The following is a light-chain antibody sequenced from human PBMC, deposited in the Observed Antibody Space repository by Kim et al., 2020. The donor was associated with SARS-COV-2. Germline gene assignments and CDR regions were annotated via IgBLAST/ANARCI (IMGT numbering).Light chain of an antibody. J-gene: IGLJ1*01. CDR2: NLN. CDR1: SSNIGSNY. CDR3: AAWDDSLSGYV. V-gene: IGLV1-47*02. Sequence: ELTQPPSASGTPGQRVTISCSGSSSNIGSNYVYWYQQLPGTAPKLLIYNLNQRPSGVPDRFSGSKSGTSASLAISGLRSEDEDDYYCAAWDDSLSGYVFGTGTKVTVL.